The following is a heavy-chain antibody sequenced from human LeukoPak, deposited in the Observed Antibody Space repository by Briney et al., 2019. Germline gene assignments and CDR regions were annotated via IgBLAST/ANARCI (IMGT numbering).Heavy chain of an antibody. D-gene: IGHD6-13*01. CDR2: VSGSGAIA. CDR1: GFTFSNYA. V-gene: IGHV3-23*01. J-gene: IGHJ4*02. Sequence: GGSLRLSCVASGFTFSNYAMSWVRQAPGKGLEWVSAVSGSGAIAYYTDSVKGRFTISRDNSKNTAYLQMNSLRAEDTAVYYCAGSLSVGHAGWGQGTLVTVSS. CDR3: AGSLSVGHAG.